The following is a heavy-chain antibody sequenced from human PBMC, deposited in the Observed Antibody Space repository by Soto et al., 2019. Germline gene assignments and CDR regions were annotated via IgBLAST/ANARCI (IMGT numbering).Heavy chain of an antibody. V-gene: IGHV1-18*01. CDR2: INTYNGNT. Sequence: GASVKVSCKASGYSFSNYGISWVRQAPGQGLEWMGWINTYNGNTNYAQKLQGRVTMTTDTSTSTVYMELRSLRSDDTAVYYCARPDISSSWFGPWGQGTLVTSPQ. CDR1: GYSFSNYG. CDR3: ARPDISSSWFGP. J-gene: IGHJ5*02. D-gene: IGHD6-6*01.